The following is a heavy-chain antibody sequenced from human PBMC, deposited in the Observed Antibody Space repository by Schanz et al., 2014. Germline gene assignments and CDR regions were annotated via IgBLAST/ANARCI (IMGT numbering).Heavy chain of an antibody. J-gene: IGHJ4*02. Sequence: EVPLLESGGGLVQPGGSLRLSCLASGFAFSSYGMNWLRQAPGKGLEWVSVIGVDGTTTYYADSVKGRFTISRDNSKNTQYLQMNSLRPEDTAVYYCAKYRGYYRVSGSYRELEYWGQGTLVTVSS. CDR3: AKYRGYYRVSGSYRELEY. CDR2: IGVDGTTT. V-gene: IGHV3-23*01. CDR1: GFAFSSYG. D-gene: IGHD3-10*01.